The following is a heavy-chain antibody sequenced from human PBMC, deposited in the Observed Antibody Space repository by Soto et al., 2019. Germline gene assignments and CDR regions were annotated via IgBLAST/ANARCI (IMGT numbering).Heavy chain of an antibody. J-gene: IGHJ3*02. Sequence: EASVKVSCKASGFTFTSSAVQWVRQARGQRLEWIGWIVVGSGNTNYAQKFQERVTITRDMSTSTAYMELSSLRSEDTAVYYCAAEGSTLQHAFDIWGQGTMVTVSS. D-gene: IGHD6-13*01. V-gene: IGHV1-58*01. CDR1: GFTFTSSA. CDR2: IVVGSGNT. CDR3: AAEGSTLQHAFDI.